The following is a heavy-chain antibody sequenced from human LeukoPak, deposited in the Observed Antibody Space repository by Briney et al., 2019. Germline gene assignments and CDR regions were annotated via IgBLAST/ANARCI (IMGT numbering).Heavy chain of an antibody. CDR3: ATDGYCSGGSCYSYDN. Sequence: PGGSLRLSCVASGLTFSKAWVTWVRQAPGKGLEWVGRIKSKTDGGTIDYGAPVKGRFSISRDDSKSTLYLQMNSLKTDDTAVYYCATDGYCSGGSCYSYDNWGQGTLVTVSS. J-gene: IGHJ4*02. CDR2: IKSKTDGGTI. V-gene: IGHV3-15*01. CDR1: GLTFSKAW. D-gene: IGHD2-15*01.